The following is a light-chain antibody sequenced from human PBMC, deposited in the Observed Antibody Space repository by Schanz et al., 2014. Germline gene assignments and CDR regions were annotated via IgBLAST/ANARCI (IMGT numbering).Light chain of an antibody. CDR2: KVT. V-gene: IGLV2-8*01. CDR1: SSDVGSYNF. CDR3: SSYAGNNKLL. Sequence: QSALTQPASVSGSPGQSITISCTGTSSDVGSYNFVSWYQQHPGKAPKLMIYKVTQRPSGVPDRFSGSKSGNTASLTVSGLQAEDEGDYYCSSYAGNNKLLFGGGTKLTVL. J-gene: IGLJ2*01.